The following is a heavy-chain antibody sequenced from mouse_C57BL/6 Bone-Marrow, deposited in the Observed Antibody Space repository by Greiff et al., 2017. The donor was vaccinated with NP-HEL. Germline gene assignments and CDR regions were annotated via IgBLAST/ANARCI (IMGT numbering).Heavy chain of an antibody. V-gene: IGHV5-6*01. CDR3: ARDGYYYAIDY. D-gene: IGHD2-3*01. J-gene: IGHJ4*01. CDR2: ISSGGSYT. CDR1: GFTFSSYG. Sequence: EVQGVESGGDLVKPGGSLKLSCAASGFTFSSYGMSWVRQTPDKRLEWVATISSGGSYTYYPDSVKGRFTISRDNAKNTLYLQMSSLTSEDTAMYYCARDGYYYAIDYWGQGTSVTVSA.